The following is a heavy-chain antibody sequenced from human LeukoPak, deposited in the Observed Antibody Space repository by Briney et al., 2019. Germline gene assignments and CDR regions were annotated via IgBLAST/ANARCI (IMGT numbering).Heavy chain of an antibody. Sequence: GGCLRLSRAASGYTYTVYSLSCVSHVPGKGLEWVSDVCKTGEYKYCAESVKGRSTTPRDNTKDIVFLQMNSRRAEDTGICYCLKDPPCGTCMAMDAWGQGTTV. CDR1: GYTYTVYS. J-gene: IGHJ6*02. D-gene: IGHD2-15*01. CDR3: LKDPPCGTCMAMDA. V-gene: IGHV3-23*01. CDR2: VCKTGEYK.